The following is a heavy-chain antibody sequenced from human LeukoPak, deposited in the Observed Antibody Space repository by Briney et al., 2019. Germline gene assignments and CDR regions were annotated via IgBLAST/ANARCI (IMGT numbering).Heavy chain of an antibody. CDR3: ARRRLATRPWYFDL. V-gene: IGHV4-59*01. Sequence: SETLSLTCTVSGGSLSGYYWGWIRQPPGKGLEWIGYIHYSGSTNYNPSLKSGVTISVDTSKNQFSLKLSSVTAADTAVYYCARRRLATRPWYFDLWGCGTLVTVSS. CDR1: GGSLSGYY. D-gene: IGHD6-6*01. J-gene: IGHJ2*01. CDR2: IHYSGST.